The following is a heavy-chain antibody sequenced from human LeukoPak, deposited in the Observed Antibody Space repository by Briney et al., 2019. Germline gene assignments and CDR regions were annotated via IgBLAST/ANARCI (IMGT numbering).Heavy chain of an antibody. D-gene: IGHD3-10*01. V-gene: IGHV1-2*06. CDR2: INPNSGGT. CDR1: GYTFTGYY. J-gene: IGHJ4*02. Sequence: ASVKVSCKASGYTFTGYYMHWVRQAPGQGLEWMGRINPNSGGTNYAQKFQGRVTMTRDTSISTAYMELSRLRSDDTAVYYCATDSYGSGSYYNAPSFDYWAREPWSPSPQ. CDR3: ATDSYGSGSYYNAPSFDY.